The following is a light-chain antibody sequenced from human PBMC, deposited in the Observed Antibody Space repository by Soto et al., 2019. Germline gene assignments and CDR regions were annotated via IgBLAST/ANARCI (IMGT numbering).Light chain of an antibody. CDR2: GAT. Sequence: EIVLTQSPGTLSLSPGERVTLSCRASQMVPASYLAWYQQKPGQAPRLLIYGATKTATGIPDRFRGRGTGTNFTLTISRLEAEDFAVYYCHQYPMSPQTFGVEAKVEI. CDR3: HQYPMSPQT. CDR1: QMVPASY. V-gene: IGKV3-20*01. J-gene: IGKJ4*01.